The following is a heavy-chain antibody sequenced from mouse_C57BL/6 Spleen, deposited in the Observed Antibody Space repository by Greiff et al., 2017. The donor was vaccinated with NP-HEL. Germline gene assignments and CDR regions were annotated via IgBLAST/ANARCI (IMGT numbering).Heavy chain of an antibody. Sequence: VQLKQSGAELVKPGASIKLSCTASGFNIKDYYMHWVKQRTEQGLEWIGRIDPEDGETKYAPKFQGKATITADTSSNTAYLQRSSLTSEDTAVYYCSTRHYGSSYFDYWGQSTTLTVSS. CDR3: STRHYGSSYFDY. J-gene: IGHJ2*01. V-gene: IGHV14-2*01. CDR2: IDPEDGET. CDR1: GFNIKDYY. D-gene: IGHD1-1*01.